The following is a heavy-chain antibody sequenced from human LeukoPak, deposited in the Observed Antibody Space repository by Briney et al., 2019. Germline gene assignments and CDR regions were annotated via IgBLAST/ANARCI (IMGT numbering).Heavy chain of an antibody. J-gene: IGHJ6*02. CDR2: INPNSGDT. Sequence: ASVKVSCKASGYTFTGYYMHWVRQAPGQGLEWMGWINPNSGDTNYAQKFQGRVTMTRDTSISTAYMELSRLRSDDTAVYYCARGGFLEWFPYYYYGMDVWGQGATVTVSS. CDR1: GYTFTGYY. CDR3: ARGGFLEWFPYYYYGMDV. D-gene: IGHD3-3*01. V-gene: IGHV1-2*02.